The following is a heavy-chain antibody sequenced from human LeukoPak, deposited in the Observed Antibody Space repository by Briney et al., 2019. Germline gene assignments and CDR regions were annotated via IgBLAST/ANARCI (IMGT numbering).Heavy chain of an antibody. CDR3: ARSVTWIQAPLDY. J-gene: IGHJ4*02. Sequence: GPSVKVSCKASGGTFSSYAISWVRQAPGHGLEWIGGILPIFGTANYAQKFQGRVTISADETTSTAYMELSSLRSEDTAVYYCARSVTWIQAPLDYWGQGTLVTVSS. CDR1: GGTFSSYA. CDR2: ILPIFGTA. D-gene: IGHD5-18*01. V-gene: IGHV1-69*13.